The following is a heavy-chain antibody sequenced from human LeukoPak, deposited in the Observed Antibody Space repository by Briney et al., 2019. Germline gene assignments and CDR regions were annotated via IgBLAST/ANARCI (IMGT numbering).Heavy chain of an antibody. Sequence: SQTLSLTCTVSGGSISSGDYYGSWIRQPPGKGLEWFGSIYHSGSTYYNPSLKSRVTISVDTSKNQFSLKLSSVTAADTAVYYCARDFTMVRGVISSPPFDYWGQGTLVTVSS. V-gene: IGHV4-30-4*01. J-gene: IGHJ4*02. D-gene: IGHD3-10*01. CDR1: GGSISSGDYY. CDR3: ARDFTMVRGVISSPPFDY. CDR2: IYHSGST.